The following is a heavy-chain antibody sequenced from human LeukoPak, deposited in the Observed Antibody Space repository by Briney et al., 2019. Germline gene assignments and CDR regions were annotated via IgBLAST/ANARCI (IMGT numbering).Heavy chain of an antibody. D-gene: IGHD4-11*01. V-gene: IGHV1-2*06. CDR3: ARASYGNNPTHFDY. J-gene: IGHJ4*02. Sequence: ASVKVSCKASGYTFSDYYIHWLRQAPGQGLQWMGRINPNSGGADYAQNFQGRVTMTRDTSTNTVYMQLIWLRSDDAAVYYCARASYGNNPTHFDYWGQGTLVTVSS. CDR1: GYTFSDYY. CDR2: INPNSGGA.